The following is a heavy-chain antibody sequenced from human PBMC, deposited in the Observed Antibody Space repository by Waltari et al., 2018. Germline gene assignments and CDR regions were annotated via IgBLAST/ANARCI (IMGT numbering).Heavy chain of an antibody. CDR3: ARVTFTIFGVPRYFDL. J-gene: IGHJ2*01. CDR1: GGSFSGYS. V-gene: IGHV4-34*01. D-gene: IGHD3-3*01. Sequence: QVQLQQWGAGLLKPSETLSLTCAVYGGSFSGYSWSWIRQPPGKGLEWIGEINHSGSTNYNPSLKSRVTISVDTSKNQFSLKLSSVTAADTAVYYCARVTFTIFGVPRYFDLWGRGTLVTVSS. CDR2: INHSGST.